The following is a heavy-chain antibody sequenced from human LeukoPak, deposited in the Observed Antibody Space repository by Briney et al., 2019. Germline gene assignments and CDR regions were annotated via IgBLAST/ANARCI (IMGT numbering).Heavy chain of an antibody. J-gene: IGHJ5*02. CDR3: ARDDITMVRGVMFLDP. V-gene: IGHV4-39*07. Sequence: SETLSLTCTVSSGSISTSNYYWGWVRQPPGKALEWIGNIFYSGSTYYSPSLKSRATISLDTSRNQFSLKLNSVTAADTAVYYCARDDITMVRGVMFLDPWGQGTLVTVSS. CDR1: SGSISTSNYY. CDR2: IFYSGST. D-gene: IGHD3-10*01.